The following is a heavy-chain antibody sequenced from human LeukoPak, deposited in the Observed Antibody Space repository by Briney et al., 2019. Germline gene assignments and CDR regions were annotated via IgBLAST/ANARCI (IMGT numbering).Heavy chain of an antibody. CDR2: INPSGGST. D-gene: IGHD6-19*01. Sequence: GASVKVSCKAFGYTFTSYYMHWVRQAPRQGLEWMGIINPSGGSTSYAQKFQGRVTMTRDTSTSTVYMELSSLRSEDTAVYYCARDHSSGWYVSDYWGQGTLVTVSS. J-gene: IGHJ4*02. CDR3: ARDHSSGWYVSDY. V-gene: IGHV1-46*01. CDR1: GYTFTSYY.